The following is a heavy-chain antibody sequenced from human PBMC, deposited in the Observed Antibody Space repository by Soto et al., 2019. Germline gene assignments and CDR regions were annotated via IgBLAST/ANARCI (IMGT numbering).Heavy chain of an antibody. D-gene: IGHD3-22*01. CDR1: GYSFTSYY. V-gene: IGHV1-46*01. CDR3: ARSGEEYYDSSGYRP. Sequence: ASVKLSCKASGYSFTSYYMHWVRQAPGQGLEWMGIINPSGGSTSYAQKFQGRVTMTRDTSTSTVYMELSSLRSEDTAVYYCARSGEEYYDSSGYRPWGQGTLVTVS. J-gene: IGHJ5*02. CDR2: INPSGGST.